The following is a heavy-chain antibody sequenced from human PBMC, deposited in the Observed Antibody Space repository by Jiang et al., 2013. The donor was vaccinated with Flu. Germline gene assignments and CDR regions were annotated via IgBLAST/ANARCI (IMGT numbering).Heavy chain of an antibody. D-gene: IGHD5-24*01. V-gene: IGHV4-38-2*02. Sequence: KPSETLSLTCSVSGYSLNSDYYWGWIRQPPGKGLQFIGSIYHSGTTFDNPSLKSRLTQSVDTSRNQFSLKLSSVTAADTAVYYCARHAPPLTMAQRGAFDIWGPGTMVTVS. CDR1: GYSLNSDYY. J-gene: IGHJ3*02. CDR2: IYHSGTT. CDR3: ARHAPPLTMAQRGAFDI.